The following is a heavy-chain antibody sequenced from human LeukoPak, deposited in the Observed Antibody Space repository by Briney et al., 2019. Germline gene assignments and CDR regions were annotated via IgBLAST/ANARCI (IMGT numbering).Heavy chain of an antibody. D-gene: IGHD6-19*01. J-gene: IGHJ4*02. CDR1: GLTFSNAW. V-gene: IGHV3-15*01. Sequence: GGSLRLSCAASGLTFSNAWVSWVRQAPGKGLEWVGRIKSKADGGTTEYAAPVKGRFTISRDDPKNILYLQMNSLKTEDTAVYYCTTPRREIAVAGGDYWGQGTLVTVSS. CDR3: TTPRREIAVAGGDY. CDR2: IKSKADGGTT.